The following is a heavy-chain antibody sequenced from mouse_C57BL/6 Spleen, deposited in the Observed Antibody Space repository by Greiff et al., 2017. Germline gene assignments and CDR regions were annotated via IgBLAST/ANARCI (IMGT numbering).Heavy chain of an antibody. CDR1: GYTFTSYW. Sequence: QVHVKQPGAELVKPGASVKMSCKASGYTFTSYWLTWVKQRPGQGLEWIGDIYPGSGSTNYNEKFKSKATLTVDTSSSTAYMQLSSLTSGDSAVYYCASEENHYWGQGTTLTVSS. CDR3: ASEENHY. J-gene: IGHJ2*01. V-gene: IGHV1-55*01. CDR2: IYPGSGST.